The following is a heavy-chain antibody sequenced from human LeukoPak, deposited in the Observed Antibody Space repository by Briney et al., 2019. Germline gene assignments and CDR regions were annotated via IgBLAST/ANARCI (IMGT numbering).Heavy chain of an antibody. J-gene: IGHJ4*02. Sequence: SETLSLTCAVYGGSFSGCYWSWIRQPPGKGLEWIGEINHSGSTNYNPSLKSRVTISVDTSKNQFSLKLSSVTAADTAVYYCARKWGSGSYNDPHYYFDYWGQGTLVTVSS. CDR1: GGSFSGCY. D-gene: IGHD3-10*01. CDR2: INHSGST. CDR3: ARKWGSGSYNDPHYYFDY. V-gene: IGHV4-34*01.